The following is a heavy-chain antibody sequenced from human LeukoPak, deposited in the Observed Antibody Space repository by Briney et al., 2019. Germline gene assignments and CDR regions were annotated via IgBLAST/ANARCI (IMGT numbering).Heavy chain of an antibody. D-gene: IGHD6-19*01. CDR3: ARGAVAGTPDGMDV. CDR2: IWYDGSNK. V-gene: IGHV3-33*01. CDR1: GFTFSSYG. J-gene: IGHJ6*02. Sequence: GRSLRLSCAASGFTFSSYGMHWVRQAPGKGLEWVAVIWYDGSNKYYADSVKGRFTISRDNAKNSLYLQMNSLRAEDTAVYYCARGAVAGTPDGMDVWGQGTTVTVSS.